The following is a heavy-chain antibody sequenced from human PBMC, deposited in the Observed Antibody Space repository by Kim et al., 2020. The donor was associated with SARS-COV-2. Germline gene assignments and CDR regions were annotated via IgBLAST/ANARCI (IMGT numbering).Heavy chain of an antibody. J-gene: IGHJ6*02. V-gene: IGHV3-21*01. Sequence: GGSLRLSCAASGFTFSSYSMNWVRQAPGKGLEWVSSISSSSSYIYYADSVKGRFTISRDNAKNSPYLQMNSLRAEDTAVYYSARDRGGGENYDFWSGYQYYYYYYGMDVWGQGTTVTVSS. CDR3: ARDRGGGENYDFWSGYQYYYYYYGMDV. CDR2: ISSSSSYI. D-gene: IGHD3-3*01. CDR1: GFTFSSYS.